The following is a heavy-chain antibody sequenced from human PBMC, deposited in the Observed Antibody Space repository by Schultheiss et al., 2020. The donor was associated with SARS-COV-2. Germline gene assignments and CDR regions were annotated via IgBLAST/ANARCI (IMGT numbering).Heavy chain of an antibody. D-gene: IGHD5-18*01. Sequence: ASVKVSCKASGYTFTSYDINWVRQATGQGLEWMGWMNPNSGNTGYAQKFQGRVTMTRNTSISTAYMELSSLRSEDTAVYYCARGPDTVYYYYYDGMDVWGQGTTVTVSS. CDR2: MNPNSGNT. J-gene: IGHJ6*02. CDR3: ARGPDTVYYYYYDGMDV. V-gene: IGHV1-8*01. CDR1: GYTFTSYD.